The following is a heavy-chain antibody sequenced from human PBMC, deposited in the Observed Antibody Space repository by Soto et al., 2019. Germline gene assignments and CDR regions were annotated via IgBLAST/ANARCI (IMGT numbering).Heavy chain of an antibody. Sequence: SETLSLTCTVSGGSISSYYWSWIRQPPGKGLEWIGYIYYSGSTNYNPSLKSRVTISVDTSKNQFSLKLSSVTAADTAVYYCAFANYDVWSGYLGPDVWGQGTTVTVSS. J-gene: IGHJ6*02. CDR1: GGSISSYY. V-gene: IGHV4-59*01. D-gene: IGHD3-3*01. CDR2: IYYSGST. CDR3: AFANYDVWSGYLGPDV.